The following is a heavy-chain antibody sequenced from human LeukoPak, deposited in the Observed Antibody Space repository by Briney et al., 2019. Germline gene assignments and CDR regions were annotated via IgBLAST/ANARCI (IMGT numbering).Heavy chain of an antibody. J-gene: IGHJ3*02. CDR2: MNEYSTTI. CDR1: GFPFNSFW. Sequence: AGGSLRLSCAASGFPFNSFWMHWVRQAPGKGLVWVSDMNEYSTTIRYADSVKGRFTISRDNAKNSLYLQMNSLRAEDTAVYYCALDYGDYYAFDIWGQGTMVTVSS. CDR3: ALDYGDYYAFDI. V-gene: IGHV3-74*01. D-gene: IGHD4-17*01.